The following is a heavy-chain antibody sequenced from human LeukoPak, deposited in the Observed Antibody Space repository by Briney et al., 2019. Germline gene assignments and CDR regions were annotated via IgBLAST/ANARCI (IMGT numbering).Heavy chain of an antibody. D-gene: IGHD3-16*01. CDR3: ARRGLDY. V-gene: IGHV1-18*01. J-gene: IGHJ4*02. CDR2: INTYNGVT. CDR1: GYTFTSYG. Sequence: ASVKVSCKASGYTFTSYGISWVRQAPGQGLEWMGWINTYNGVTNYIQKFQGRVTVTTDTSTTTAYMELRSLRSDDTAVYYCARRGLDYWGQGTLVTVSS.